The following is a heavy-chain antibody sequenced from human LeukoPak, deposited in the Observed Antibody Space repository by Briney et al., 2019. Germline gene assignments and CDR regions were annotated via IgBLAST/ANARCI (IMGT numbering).Heavy chain of an antibody. CDR1: GYTFTSYA. V-gene: IGHV1-3*01. CDR3: AREYCSGGSCLNWFDP. Sequence: ASVKVSCKASGYTFTSYAMHWVRQAPGQRLEWMGWISAGNGNTKYSQKFQGRVTVTRDTSASTAYMELSSLRSEDTAVYYCAREYCSGGSCLNWFDPWGQGTLVTVSS. CDR2: ISAGNGNT. J-gene: IGHJ5*02. D-gene: IGHD2-15*01.